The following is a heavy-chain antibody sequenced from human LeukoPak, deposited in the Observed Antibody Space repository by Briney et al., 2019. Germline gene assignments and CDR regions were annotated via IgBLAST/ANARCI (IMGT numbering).Heavy chain of an antibody. D-gene: IGHD2-2*01. CDR1: GFTFSSYA. CDR3: ARDGALGVVVPAAQPFDY. V-gene: IGHV3-7*01. J-gene: IGHJ4*02. CDR2: IKQDGSEK. Sequence: GGSLRLSCSASGFTFSSYAMSWVRQAPGKGLEWVANIKQDGSEKYYVDSVKGRFTISRDNAKNSLYLQMNSLRAEDTAVYYCARDGALGVVVPAAQPFDYWGQGTLVTVSS.